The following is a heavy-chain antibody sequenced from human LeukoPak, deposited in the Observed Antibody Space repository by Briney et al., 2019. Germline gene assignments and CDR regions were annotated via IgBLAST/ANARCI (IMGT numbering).Heavy chain of an antibody. CDR1: GFTFSSYE. CDR3: ARVSRSGYYGEY. V-gene: IGHV3-48*03. CDR2: ISSSGSTI. Sequence: GGSLRLSCAASGFTFSSYEMNWVRQAPGKGLEWVSYISSSGSTIYYADSVKGRFTISRDNAKNSLYLQMDSLRVEDTAVYYCARVSRSGYYGEYWGQGTTVTVSS. D-gene: IGHD3-3*01. J-gene: IGHJ4*02.